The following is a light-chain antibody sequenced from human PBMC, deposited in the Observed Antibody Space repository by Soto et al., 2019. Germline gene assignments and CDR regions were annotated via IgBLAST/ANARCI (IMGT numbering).Light chain of an antibody. CDR2: DVN. Sequence: QPVLTQPRSVSGSPGQSVTISCTGISSDVGDYNYVSWYQQHPGKAPKLIIYDVNKRPSGVPDRFSDSKSGNTASLTISGLQAEDEADYYCCSYAGSYTWVFGGGTKLTVL. CDR3: CSYAGSYTWV. V-gene: IGLV2-11*01. CDR1: SSDVGDYNY. J-gene: IGLJ3*02.